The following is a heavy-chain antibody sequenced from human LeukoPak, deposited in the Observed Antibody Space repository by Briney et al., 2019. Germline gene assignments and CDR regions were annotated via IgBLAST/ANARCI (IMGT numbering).Heavy chain of an antibody. J-gene: IGHJ3*02. Sequence: SETLSLTCTVSGGSISSGGYYWSWIRQPPGKGLEWIGYIYHSGSTYYNPSLKSRVTISVDRSKNQFSLKLSSVTAADTAVYYCASPTDTTDAFDIWGQGTMVTVSS. V-gene: IGHV4-30-2*01. CDR2: IYHSGST. CDR1: GGSISSGGYY. CDR3: ASPTDTTDAFDI. D-gene: IGHD1-26*01.